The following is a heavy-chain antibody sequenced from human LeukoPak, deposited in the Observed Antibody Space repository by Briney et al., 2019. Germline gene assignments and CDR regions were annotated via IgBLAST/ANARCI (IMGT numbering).Heavy chain of an antibody. Sequence: PSETLSLTCTVSGGSISSGGYYWSWIRQHPGKGLEWIGYIYYSGSTYYNPSLKSRVTISVDTSKNQFSLKLSSVTAADTAVYYCARGGAHYYGMDVWGQGTTVTVSS. CDR2: IYYSGST. CDR3: ARGGAHYYGMDV. CDR1: GGSISSGGYY. V-gene: IGHV4-31*03. D-gene: IGHD1-26*01. J-gene: IGHJ6*02.